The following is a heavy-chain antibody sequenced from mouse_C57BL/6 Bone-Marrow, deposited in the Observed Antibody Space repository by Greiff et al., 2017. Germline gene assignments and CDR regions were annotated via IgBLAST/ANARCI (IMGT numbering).Heavy chain of an antibody. Sequence: QVQLQQSGPELVKPGASVKISCTASGYAFSSSWMNWVKQRPGKGLEWIGRIYPGDGDTNYNGKFKGKATLTADKSSSTAYMQLSSLTAEDSAVYSGARSRVGDYWGQGTTLTVSS. CDR2: IYPGDGDT. V-gene: IGHV1-82*01. J-gene: IGHJ2*01. CDR1: GYAFSSSW. D-gene: IGHD1-1*01. CDR3: ARSRVGDY.